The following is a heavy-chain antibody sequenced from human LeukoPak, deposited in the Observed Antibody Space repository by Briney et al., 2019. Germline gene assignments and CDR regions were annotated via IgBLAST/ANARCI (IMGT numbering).Heavy chain of an antibody. V-gene: IGHV1-18*01. CDR2: ISAYNGNT. CDR1: GYTFTTYG. Sequence: APVKVSCKASGYTFTTYGISWVRQAPGQGLEWMGWISAYNGNTNYAQKLQGRVTMTTDTSTSTAYMELRSLRSDDTAVYYCARDTNYYDSSGYPDYWGQGTLVTVSS. J-gene: IGHJ4*02. CDR3: ARDTNYYDSSGYPDY. D-gene: IGHD3-22*01.